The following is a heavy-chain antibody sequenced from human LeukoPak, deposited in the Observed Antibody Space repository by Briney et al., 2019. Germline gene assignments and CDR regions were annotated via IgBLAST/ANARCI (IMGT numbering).Heavy chain of an antibody. D-gene: IGHD2-15*01. CDR2: IIPILGIA. J-gene: IGHJ4*02. CDR3: ARDEYCSGGSCYSDY. V-gene: IGHV1-69*10. Sequence: ASVNVSCKASGGTFSSYAISWVRQAPGQGLEWMGGIIPILGIANYAQKFQGRVTITADKSTSTAYMQLSSLRSEDTAVYYCARDEYCSGGSCYSDYWGQGTLVTVSS. CDR1: GGTFSSYA.